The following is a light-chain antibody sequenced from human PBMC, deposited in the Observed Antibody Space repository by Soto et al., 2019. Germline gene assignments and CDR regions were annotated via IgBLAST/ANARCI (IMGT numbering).Light chain of an antibody. CDR1: QSVSSN. CDR3: QRRVSWS. CDR2: GAS. Sequence: EIVMTQSPATLSVSPGERATLSCRASQSVSSNLAWYQQKPGQAPRLLIYGASTRATGIPARFSGSGSGTEFTLTISSLEPEDFAVYYCQRRVSWSFGGGTKVEIK. V-gene: IGKV3-15*01. J-gene: IGKJ4*01.